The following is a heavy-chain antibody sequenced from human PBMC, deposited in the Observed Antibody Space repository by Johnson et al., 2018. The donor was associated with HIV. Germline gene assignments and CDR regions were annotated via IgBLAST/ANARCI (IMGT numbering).Heavy chain of an antibody. CDR2: ISYDGSNK. J-gene: IGHJ3*02. CDR3: SRDSTAGPDKGLDYVGALDI. D-gene: IGHD4-17*01. V-gene: IGHV3-30-3*01. Sequence: QVQLVESGGGVVQPGRSLRLSCAASGFTFSSYAMHWVRQAPGKGLEWVAVISYDGSNKYYADSVKGRFTISRDNSKNTLYLQMNSLRAEDTAVYYWSRDSTAGPDKGLDYVGALDIWGQGTMVTISS. CDR1: GFTFSSYA.